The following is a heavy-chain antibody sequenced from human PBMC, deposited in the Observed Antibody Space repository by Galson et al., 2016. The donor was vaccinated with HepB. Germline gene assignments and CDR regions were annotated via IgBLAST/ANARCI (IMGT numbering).Heavy chain of an antibody. J-gene: IGHJ5*02. V-gene: IGHV1-3*01. CDR2: ISAGHGDT. D-gene: IGHD2-21*02. CDR3: ARAVTGSADWFDP. Sequence: SVKVSCKASGYTFSSNAVHWVRQAPGQRLQWMGWISAGHGDTKYSQKFQGRVTFTRDTSATTAYMELSSLTSEDTAVYYCARAVTGSADWFDPWGQGTLVSVSS. CDR1: GYTFSSNA.